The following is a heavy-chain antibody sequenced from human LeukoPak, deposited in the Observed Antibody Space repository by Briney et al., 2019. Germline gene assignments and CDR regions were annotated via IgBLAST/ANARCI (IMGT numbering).Heavy chain of an antibody. CDR2: IYPGDSDT. V-gene: IGHV5-51*01. J-gene: IGHJ5*02. CDR1: GYSFTSYW. D-gene: IGHD6-19*01. CDR3: ARLIAVAGTGWFDP. Sequence: GESLKIPCKGSGYSFTSYWIGWARQMPGKGLEWMGIIYPGDSDTRYSPSFQGQVTISADKSISTAYLQWSSLKASDTAMYYCARLIAVAGTGWFDPWGQGTLVTVSS.